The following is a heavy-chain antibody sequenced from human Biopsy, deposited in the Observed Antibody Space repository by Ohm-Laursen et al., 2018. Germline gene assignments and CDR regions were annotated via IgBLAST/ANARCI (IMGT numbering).Heavy chain of an antibody. J-gene: IGHJ4*02. V-gene: IGHV1-69*13. CDR3: ARGPHSGSHSCFDY. CDR1: GGTFSNYG. CDR2: IIPMFGTA. D-gene: IGHD1-26*01. Sequence: ASVKVSCKAPGGTFSNYGVNWVRQAPGQGLEWLGGIIPMFGTANYAQMFQGRVTISADESTSTSYMELSSLTTEDTAIYYCARGPHSGSHSCFDYWGRGTLVTVSS.